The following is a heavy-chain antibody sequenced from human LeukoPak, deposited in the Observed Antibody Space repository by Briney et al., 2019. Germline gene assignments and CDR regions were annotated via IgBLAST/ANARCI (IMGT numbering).Heavy chain of an antibody. Sequence: GGSLRLSCAASGFTFTNYAMSWIRQAPGKGLDWVSAISGGGEDTYYPNPVKGRFTISRDNSKNTLYLQMNSLGAEDTAIYYCAKPRAMTTGVGRYFDLWGCGTLVAVSS. CDR2: ISGGGEDT. V-gene: IGHV3-23*01. CDR3: AKPRAMTTGVGRYFDL. D-gene: IGHD1-1*01. CDR1: GFTFTNYA. J-gene: IGHJ2*01.